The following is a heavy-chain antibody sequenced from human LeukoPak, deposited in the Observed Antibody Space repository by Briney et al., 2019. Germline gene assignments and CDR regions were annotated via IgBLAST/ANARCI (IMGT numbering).Heavy chain of an antibody. CDR3: ARDYRSGWYEYNYYYGMDV. CDR2: ISSSSSYT. V-gene: IGHV3-11*06. CDR1: GFTFSDYY. D-gene: IGHD6-19*01. J-gene: IGHJ6*02. Sequence: AGGSLRLSCAASGFTFSDYYMSWIRQAPGKGMEWVSYISSSSSYTNYADSVKGRFTISRDNAKNSLYLQMNSLRAEDTAVYYRARDYRSGWYEYNYYYGMDVWGQGTTVTVSS.